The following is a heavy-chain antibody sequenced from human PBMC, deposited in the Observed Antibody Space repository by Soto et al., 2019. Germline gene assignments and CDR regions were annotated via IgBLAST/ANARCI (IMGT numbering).Heavy chain of an antibody. V-gene: IGHV5-51*01. Sequence: GESLKISCKASGYKFSSYWIAWLRQVPGKGLEWMGVIYPAASDARYSPSFQGQVTISVDNSISTAYLQWSSLKASDTAMYYCARLPHSSSWYSYYYGMDVWGQGTTVTVSS. CDR2: IYPAASDA. D-gene: IGHD6-13*01. CDR1: GYKFSSYW. J-gene: IGHJ6*02. CDR3: ARLPHSSSWYSYYYGMDV.